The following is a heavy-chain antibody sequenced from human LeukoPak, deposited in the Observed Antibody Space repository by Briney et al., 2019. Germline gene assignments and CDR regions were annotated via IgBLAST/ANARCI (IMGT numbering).Heavy chain of an antibody. V-gene: IGHV3-30*04. Sequence: GRSLRLSCAASGFTFDSYAMHWVRQAPGKGLEWVAVISYDGSNKYYADSVKGRFTISRDNSKNTLYLQMNSLRAEDTAVYHCARAPLVAATPYYFDYWGQGTLVTVSS. D-gene: IGHD2-15*01. CDR1: GFTFDSYA. CDR2: ISYDGSNK. J-gene: IGHJ4*02. CDR3: ARAPLVAATPYYFDY.